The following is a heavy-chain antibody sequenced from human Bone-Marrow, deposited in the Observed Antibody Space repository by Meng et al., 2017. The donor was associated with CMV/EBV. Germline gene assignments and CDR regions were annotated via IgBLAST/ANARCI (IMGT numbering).Heavy chain of an antibody. Sequence: GGSLRLSCAASGFTFSSYAMHWVRQAPGKGLEWVAVISYDGSNKYYADSVKGRFTISRDNSKNTLYLQMNSLRAEDTAVYYCAKAPGRYYDFWSGYYGFGVDYWGQGTLVAVSS. CDR3: AKAPGRYYDFWSGYYGFGVDY. CDR1: GFTFSSYA. J-gene: IGHJ4*02. CDR2: ISYDGSNK. V-gene: IGHV3-30-3*01. D-gene: IGHD3-3*01.